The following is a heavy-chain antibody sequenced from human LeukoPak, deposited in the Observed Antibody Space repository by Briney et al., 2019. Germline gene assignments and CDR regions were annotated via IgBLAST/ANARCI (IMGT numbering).Heavy chain of an antibody. D-gene: IGHD3-22*01. CDR3: ARLYYYDSSGYSWFDY. Sequence: GASVTVSCKASGYTFTSYGISWVRQAPGQGLEWMGWISAYNGNTNYAQKLQGRVTMTTDTSTSTAYMELRSLRSDDSAVYYCARLYYYDSSGYSWFDYWGQGTLVTVSS. V-gene: IGHV1-18*01. CDR2: ISAYNGNT. CDR1: GYTFTSYG. J-gene: IGHJ4*02.